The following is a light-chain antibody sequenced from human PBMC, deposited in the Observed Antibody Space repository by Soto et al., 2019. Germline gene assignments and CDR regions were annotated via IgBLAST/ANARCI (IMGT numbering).Light chain of an antibody. V-gene: IGKV2-30*01. CDR3: MQGRHWPFT. J-gene: IGKJ3*01. CDR2: KVS. CDR1: QSLVYSDGNTY. Sequence: DVVMTQSPLSLPVTLGQPASISCRSSQSLVYSDGNTYLNWFQQRPDQSPRRLIYKVSNRDSGVPDRFSGSGSGTDFTLKISRVEAEDVGVYYCMQGRHWPFTFGPGTTVDIK.